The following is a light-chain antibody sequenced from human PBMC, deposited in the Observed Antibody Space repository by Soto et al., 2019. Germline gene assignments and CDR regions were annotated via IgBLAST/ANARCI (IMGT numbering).Light chain of an antibody. V-gene: IGKV3-11*01. Sequence: EIVLTQSPATLSLSPGEGATLSCRASHSVSNYLAWYQQKPCQTPRLLLYDAFKRATGIQARFSGSGSGTEFTLTISSLEPEDFAVYYCQQRSNWPLTFGGGTKVEIK. J-gene: IGKJ4*01. CDR2: DAF. CDR1: HSVSNY. CDR3: QQRSNWPLT.